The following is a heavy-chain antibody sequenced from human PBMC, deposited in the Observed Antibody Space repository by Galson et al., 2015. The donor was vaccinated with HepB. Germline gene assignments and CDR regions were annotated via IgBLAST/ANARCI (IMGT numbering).Heavy chain of an antibody. V-gene: IGHV4-59*01. CDR2: IYHSGST. J-gene: IGHJ2*01. Sequence: SETLSLTCTVSAGSLSGNYWSWIRQAPGKGLGWIGDIYHSGSTNYNPSLQTRVTISVDTSKNLFSLRLTSVTAADTAVYYCARDYYNSSGFYGHWYFDLWGRGTLVTVSS. CDR3: ARDYYNSSGFYGHWYFDL. D-gene: IGHD3-22*01. CDR1: AGSLSGNY.